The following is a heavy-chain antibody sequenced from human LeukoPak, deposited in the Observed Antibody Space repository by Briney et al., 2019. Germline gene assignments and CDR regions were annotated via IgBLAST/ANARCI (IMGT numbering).Heavy chain of an antibody. J-gene: IGHJ5*02. CDR3: AREDGYGDYNWFDH. D-gene: IGHD4-17*01. CDR1: GYTFTVYY. V-gene: IGHV1-2*02. Sequence: ASVKVSSTASGYTFTVYYMHWVRQAPGQGLEWMGWINPNSGGTNYAQKVQGRVTMTRDTSISTAYMELSRLRSDDTAVYYCAREDGYGDYNWFDHWGQGTLVTVSS. CDR2: INPNSGGT.